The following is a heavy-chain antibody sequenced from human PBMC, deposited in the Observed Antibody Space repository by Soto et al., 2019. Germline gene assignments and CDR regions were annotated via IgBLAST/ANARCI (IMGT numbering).Heavy chain of an antibody. D-gene: IGHD5-12*01. CDR1: GYTCTGYY. CDR2: INPNSGGT. J-gene: IGHJ6*02. Sequence: ASVKVSGKASGYTCTGYYMHWVRQAPGQGAEWMGWINPNSGGTNYAQKFQGRVTMTRDTSISKAYMELSRLRSDDTAVYYCASGGIVATNKVNYYYYGMDVWGQGTTVTVSS. CDR3: ASGGIVATNKVNYYYYGMDV. V-gene: IGHV1-2*02.